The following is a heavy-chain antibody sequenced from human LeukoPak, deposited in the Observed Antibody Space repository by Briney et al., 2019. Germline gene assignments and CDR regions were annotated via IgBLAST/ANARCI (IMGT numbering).Heavy chain of an antibody. Sequence: GASVKVSCKASGGTFSSYAISWVRQAPGQGLEWMGGIIPIFGTANYAQKFQGRVTITTDESTSTAYMELSSLRSEDTAVYYCARSRRDGYNFFDYWGQGTLVTVSS. J-gene: IGHJ4*02. V-gene: IGHV1-69*05. CDR2: IIPIFGTA. CDR3: ARSRRDGYNFFDY. D-gene: IGHD5-24*01. CDR1: GGTFSSYA.